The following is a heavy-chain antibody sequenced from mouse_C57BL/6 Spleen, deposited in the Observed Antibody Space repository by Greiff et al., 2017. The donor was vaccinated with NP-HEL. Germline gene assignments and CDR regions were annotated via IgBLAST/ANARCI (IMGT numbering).Heavy chain of an antibody. D-gene: IGHD2-4*01. CDR3: ARDPPYYYDEECHC. V-gene: IGHV1-82*01. CDR2: IYPGDGDT. Sequence: VQLQESGPELVKPGASVQLSCKASGYAFRSSWMNWVTQRPGKGLEWIGRIYPGDGDTNYNGKLKGKATLTADKSSSTAYIHLSSLTSEDSAVYFCARDPPYYYDEECHCWCPGTTLSFSS. CDR1: GYAFRSSW. J-gene: IGHJ2*01.